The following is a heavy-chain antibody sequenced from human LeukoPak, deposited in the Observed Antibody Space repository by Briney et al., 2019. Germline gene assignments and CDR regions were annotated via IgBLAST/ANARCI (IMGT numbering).Heavy chain of an antibody. CDR2: XSYDGSNK. V-gene: IGHV3-30*18. D-gene: IGHD6-19*01. J-gene: IGHJ4*02. CDR1: GFTFSSYG. CDR3: AKEGGISSSGWYYFDY. Sequence: GGSLRLSCAASGFTFSSYGMHWVRQAPGKGLXXXXXXSYDGSNKYYADSVKGRFTISRDNSKNTLYLQMNSLRAEDTAVYYCAKEGGISSSGWYYFDYWGQGTLVTVSS.